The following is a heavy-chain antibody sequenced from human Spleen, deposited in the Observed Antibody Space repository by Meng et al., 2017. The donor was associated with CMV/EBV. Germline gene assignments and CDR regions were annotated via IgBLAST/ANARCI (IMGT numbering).Heavy chain of an antibody. CDR2: INQDGSEK. Sequence: GESLKISCAASGFSFSRSWMTWVRQAPGKGLEWVANINQDGSEKSYVESVKGRLTISRDNAENSLYLQMISLRAEDTAVYYCARGGGCTTTICHTTPAFDYWGQGTLVTVSS. D-gene: IGHD2-2*02. V-gene: IGHV3-7*01. J-gene: IGHJ4*02. CDR1: GFSFSRSW. CDR3: ARGGGCTTTICHTTPAFDY.